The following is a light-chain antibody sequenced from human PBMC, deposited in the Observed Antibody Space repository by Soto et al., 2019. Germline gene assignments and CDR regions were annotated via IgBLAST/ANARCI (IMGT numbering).Light chain of an antibody. CDR2: GAS. CDR3: QQYNSYSAT. CDR1: QNVNSNF. V-gene: IGKV3-20*01. Sequence: EIVLTQSPGTLSLSPGERATLSCRASQNVNSNFLAWYQQKPGQAPRLLISGASNRATGIPDRFSGSGSGTDFTLTISSLQPEDFATYYCQQYNSYSATFGQGTKVDI. J-gene: IGKJ1*01.